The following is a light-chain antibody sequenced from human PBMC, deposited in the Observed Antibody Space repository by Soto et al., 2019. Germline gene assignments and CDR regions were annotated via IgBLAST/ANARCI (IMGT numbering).Light chain of an antibody. CDR2: AAS. J-gene: IGKJ5*01. CDR1: QGISSY. Sequence: DIQLTQSPSFLSASVGDRVIITCRASQGISSYLAWYQQKPGKAPRLLIYAASTLQSGVPSRFGGSGSGTEFTLTISSLQPEDFATYYCQQLNSYPLTFGQGTRLEIK. CDR3: QQLNSYPLT. V-gene: IGKV1-9*01.